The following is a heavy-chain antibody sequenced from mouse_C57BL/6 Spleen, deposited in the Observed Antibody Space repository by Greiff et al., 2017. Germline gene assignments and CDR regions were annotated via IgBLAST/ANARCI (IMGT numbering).Heavy chain of an antibody. Sequence: DVQLQDSGPELLKPGASVRISCKASGYTFTDSNLHWVKQSHGKSLEWIGYIIPNNGGTSYNQKFKGKAPLTETKSSSPAYKELRSPTSEDFAVYYCARTDLLQSSYYAMDYWGQGTSVTVSS. J-gene: IGHJ4*01. CDR1: GYTFTDSN. D-gene: IGHD2-12*01. V-gene: IGHV1-22*01. CDR3: ARTDLLQSSYYAMDY. CDR2: IIPNNGGT.